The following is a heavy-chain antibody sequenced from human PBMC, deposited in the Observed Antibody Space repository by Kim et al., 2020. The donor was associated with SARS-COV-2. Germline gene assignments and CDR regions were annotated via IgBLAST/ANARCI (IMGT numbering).Heavy chain of an antibody. CDR1: GGSVSSGSYY. V-gene: IGHV4-61*01. Sequence: SETLSLTCTVSGGSVSSGSYYWSWIRQPPGKGLEWIGYIYYSGSTNYNPSLKSRVTISVDTSKNQFSLKLSSVTAADTAVYYCSRARTPIVVVVAATVW. J-gene: IGHJ3*01. D-gene: IGHD2-15*01. CDR3: SRARTPIVVVVAATV. CDR2: IYYSGST.